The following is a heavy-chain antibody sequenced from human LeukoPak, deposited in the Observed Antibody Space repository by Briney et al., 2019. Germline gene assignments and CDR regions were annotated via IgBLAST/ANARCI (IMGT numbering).Heavy chain of an antibody. Sequence: SETPSLTCTVSGGSISSYYWSWIRQPPGKGLEWIGYIYYSGSTNYNPSLKSRVTISVDTSKNQFSLKLSSVTAADTAVYYCASSTVRIAAAGTQYYGMDVWGQGTTVTVSS. J-gene: IGHJ6*02. V-gene: IGHV4-59*01. CDR2: IYYSGST. D-gene: IGHD6-13*01. CDR3: ASSTVRIAAAGTQYYGMDV. CDR1: GGSISSYY.